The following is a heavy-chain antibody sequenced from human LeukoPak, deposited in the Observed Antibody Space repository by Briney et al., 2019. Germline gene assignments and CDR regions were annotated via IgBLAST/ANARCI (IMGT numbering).Heavy chain of an antibody. V-gene: IGHV4-38-2*02. J-gene: IGHJ4*02. CDR3: ARPGESNGYMWFY. CDR2: IFHSGNT. Sequence: PSETLSLTCTVSGDSITTPYYWGWIRPSPGKGLEWIGSIFHSGNTYYNPSLKSRLTISIDTSKNQFSLRLNSVTAADTAVYYCARPGESNGYMWFYWGQGTLVTVSS. D-gene: IGHD3-22*01. CDR1: GDSITTPYY.